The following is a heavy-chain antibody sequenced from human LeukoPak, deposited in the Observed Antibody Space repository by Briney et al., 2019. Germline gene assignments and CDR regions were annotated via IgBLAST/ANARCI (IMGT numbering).Heavy chain of an antibody. Sequence: ASETLSLTCTVSGGSISSGDYYWSWIRQPPGKGLEWIGYIYYSGSTYYNPSLKSRVTISVDRSKNQFSLKLSSVAAPDTAVYYCARHYYDSSPVDWFDPWGQGTLVTVSS. CDR1: GGSISSGDYY. V-gene: IGHV4-30-4*01. J-gene: IGHJ5*02. CDR2: IYYSGST. CDR3: ARHYYDSSPVDWFDP. D-gene: IGHD3-22*01.